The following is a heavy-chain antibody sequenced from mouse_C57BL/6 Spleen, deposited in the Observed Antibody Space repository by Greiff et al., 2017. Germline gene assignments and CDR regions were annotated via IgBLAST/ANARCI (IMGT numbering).Heavy chain of an antibody. CDR3: ARLDGSLDY. D-gene: IGHD2-3*01. V-gene: IGHV1-81*01. CDR2: IYPRSGNT. CDR1: GYTFTSYG. Sequence: VKLQQSGAELARPGASVKLSCKASGYTFTSYGISWVKQRTGQGLEWIGEIYPRSGNTYYNEKFKGKATLTADKSSSTAYMELRSLTSEDSAVYFCARLDGSLDYWGQGTTLTVSS. J-gene: IGHJ2*01.